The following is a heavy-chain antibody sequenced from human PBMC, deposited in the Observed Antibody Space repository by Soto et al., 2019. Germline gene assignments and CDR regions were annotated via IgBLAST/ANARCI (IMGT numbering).Heavy chain of an antibody. J-gene: IGHJ6*02. D-gene: IGHD2-8*01. CDR1: GFTFSSYA. CDR3: AKDGDYCTNGVCYMGYYGMDV. CDR2: ISGSGGST. Sequence: GGSLRLSCAASGFTFSSYAMSWVRQAPGKGLEWVSAISGSGGSTYYADSVKGRFTISRDNSKNTLYLQMNSLRAEDTAVYYCAKDGDYCTNGVCYMGYYGMDVWGQGTTVTVSS. V-gene: IGHV3-23*01.